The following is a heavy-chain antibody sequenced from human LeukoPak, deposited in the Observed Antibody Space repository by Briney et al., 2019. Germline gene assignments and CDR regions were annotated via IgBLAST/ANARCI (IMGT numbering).Heavy chain of an antibody. CDR1: GFTFSGYW. CDR3: ATEVGS. J-gene: IGHJ5*02. V-gene: IGHV3-7*01. Sequence: GGSLRLSCAASGFTFSGYWMSWVRQAPGKGLEWVANIKKDGGERYYVDSVKGRFTISRDNAKNSLYLQMNSLRVEDSAVYYCATEVGSWGQGTLVAVSS. CDR2: IKKDGGER. D-gene: IGHD1-26*01.